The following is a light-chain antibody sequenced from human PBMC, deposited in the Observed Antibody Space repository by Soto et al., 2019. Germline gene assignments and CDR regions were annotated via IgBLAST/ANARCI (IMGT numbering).Light chain of an antibody. V-gene: IGLV2-14*01. Sequence: QPALTQPASVSGSPLQSITVSCTGASSDVGGYNYVSWYQQHPGKAPRLMIYDVSNRPSGVPNRFSGSKSGNTASLTISGLQAEDEADYYCSSYTSSSTYVFGTGTKVTVL. J-gene: IGLJ1*01. CDR2: DVS. CDR1: SSDVGGYNY. CDR3: SSYTSSSTYV.